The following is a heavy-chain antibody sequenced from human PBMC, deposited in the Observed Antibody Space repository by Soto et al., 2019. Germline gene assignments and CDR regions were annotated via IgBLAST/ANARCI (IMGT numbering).Heavy chain of an antibody. D-gene: IGHD6-19*01. CDR2: INSDGSST. CDR1: GFTFSSYW. V-gene: IGHV3-74*01. Sequence: GGSLRLSCAASGFTFSSYWMHWVRQAPGKGLVWVSRINSDGSSTSYADSVKGRFTISRDNAKNTLYLQMNSLRAEDTAVYYCARGDSSGWYGKYYYYGMDVWGQGTTVTVSS. CDR3: ARGDSSGWYGKYYYYGMDV. J-gene: IGHJ6*02.